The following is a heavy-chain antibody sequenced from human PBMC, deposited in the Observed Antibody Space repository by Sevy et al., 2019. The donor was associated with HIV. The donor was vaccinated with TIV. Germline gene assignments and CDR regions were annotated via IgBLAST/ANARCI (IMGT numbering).Heavy chain of an antibody. V-gene: IGHV3-23*01. CDR3: AKATGGYDSSGYHFDY. Sequence: GGSLRLSCAASGFTFSSYAMSWVRQAPGKGLEWVSAISGSGGSTYYADSVKGRFTISRDNSKNTLYLQMNSLRAEDTAVYYCAKATGGYDSSGYHFDYWGQGTLVTVSS. D-gene: IGHD3-22*01. CDR2: ISGSGGST. J-gene: IGHJ4*02. CDR1: GFTFSSYA.